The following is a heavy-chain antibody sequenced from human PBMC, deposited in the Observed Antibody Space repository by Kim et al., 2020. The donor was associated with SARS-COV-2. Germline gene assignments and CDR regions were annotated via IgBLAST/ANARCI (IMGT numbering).Heavy chain of an antibody. Sequence: GGSLRLSCAASGFTFSSYAMSWVRQAPGKGLEWVSAISGSGGSTYYADSVKGRFTISRDNSKNTLYLQMNGLRAEDTAVYYCAKDHGGGSCYTVWGQGTLVTVSS. CDR1: GFTFSSYA. V-gene: IGHV3-23*01. J-gene: IGHJ4*02. CDR3: AKDHGGGSCYTV. D-gene: IGHD2-15*01. CDR2: ISGSGGST.